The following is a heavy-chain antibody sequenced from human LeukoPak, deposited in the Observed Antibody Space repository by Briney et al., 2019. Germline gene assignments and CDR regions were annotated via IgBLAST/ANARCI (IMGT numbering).Heavy chain of an antibody. V-gene: IGHV4-59*01. J-gene: IGHJ4*02. CDR2: IYYSGST. D-gene: IGHD3-22*01. CDR1: GGSISSYY. Sequence: PSETLSLTCTVSGGSISSYYWSWIRQTRGKCLEWIGYIYYSGSTNYNPSLKSRVTISVDTSKNQFSLKLSSVTAADTAVYYCATSWDYYDSSGYYAPFDYWGQGTLVTVSS. CDR3: ATSWDYYDSSGYYAPFDY.